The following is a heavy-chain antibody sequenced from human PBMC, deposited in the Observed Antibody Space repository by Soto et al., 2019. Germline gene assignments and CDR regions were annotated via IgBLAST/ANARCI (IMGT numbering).Heavy chain of an antibody. D-gene: IGHD4-17*01. J-gene: IGHJ4*02. CDR1: GYTFTSYY. CDR2: INPSGGST. V-gene: IGHV1-46*01. CDR3: ARDPLHAGASHHFDY. Sequence: QVQLVQSGAEVKKPGASVKVSCKASGYTFTSYYMHWVRQAPGQGLEWMGIINPSGGSTSYAQKFPGRVPMTGDTSTGTVYMELSSLRAEDTAVYYCARDPLHAGASHHFDYWGQGTLVTVSS.